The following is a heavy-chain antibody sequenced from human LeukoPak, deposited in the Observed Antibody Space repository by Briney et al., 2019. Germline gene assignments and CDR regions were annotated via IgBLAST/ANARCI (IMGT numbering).Heavy chain of an antibody. Sequence: ASVKVSCKASGYTFTGYYMHWVRQAPGQGLEWMGWINPNSGGTKYAQKFQGRVTMTRDTSISTAYMELSRLRSDDTAVYYCAKANYSGSYYFDSWGQGTLVTVSS. D-gene: IGHD1-26*01. CDR1: GYTFTGYY. V-gene: IGHV1-2*02. CDR3: AKANYSGSYYFDS. J-gene: IGHJ4*02. CDR2: INPNSGGT.